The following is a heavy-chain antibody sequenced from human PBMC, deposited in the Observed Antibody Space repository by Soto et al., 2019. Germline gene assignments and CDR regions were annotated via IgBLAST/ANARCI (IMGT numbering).Heavy chain of an antibody. Sequence: QVQLEQSGAEVKKPGASVKVSCKASGYIFTAYSMHWVRRAPGQGLEWMGVVNPSVGSTNYAQKFQGRITLTRDTSKNTVYMDLSSLTSEDTAVYYCAREENCSDGICYSEYFQRWGQGTLVTVSS. CDR2: VNPSVGST. V-gene: IGHV1-46*01. CDR3: AREENCSDGICYSEYFQR. CDR1: GYIFTAYS. J-gene: IGHJ1*01. D-gene: IGHD2-15*01.